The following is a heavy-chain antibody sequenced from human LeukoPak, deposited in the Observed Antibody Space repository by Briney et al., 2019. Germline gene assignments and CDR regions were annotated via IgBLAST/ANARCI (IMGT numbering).Heavy chain of an antibody. CDR3: AKDVGHYPYYFQN. J-gene: IGHJ4*02. CDR1: GFIFSTYA. V-gene: IGHV3-23*01. CDR2: ISGGGGST. D-gene: IGHD2-15*01. Sequence: GGSLRLSCAVSGFIFSTYAMSWVRQAPGKGLEWVSGISGGGGSTYYADSVKGRFTISRDRSNNTLYLQMNSLRAEDTAIYYCAKDVGHYPYYFQNWGQGTRVTVSS.